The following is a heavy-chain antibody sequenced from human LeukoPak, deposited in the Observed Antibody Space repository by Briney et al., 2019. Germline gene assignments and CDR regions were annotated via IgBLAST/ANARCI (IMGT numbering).Heavy chain of an antibody. CDR1: AFTFNTYS. CDR3: ASPPGDDYGSNSGGDF. V-gene: IGHV3-21*01. CDR2: ISSSSTYV. J-gene: IGHJ4*02. D-gene: IGHD4-23*01. Sequence: GGSLRLSCTASAFTFNTYSMNWVRQAPGKGLEWVSSISSSSTYVYYADSVKGRFTISRDNAKNSLYLQMTSLRVEDTAMYYCASPPGDDYGSNSGGDFWGQGTLVTVSS.